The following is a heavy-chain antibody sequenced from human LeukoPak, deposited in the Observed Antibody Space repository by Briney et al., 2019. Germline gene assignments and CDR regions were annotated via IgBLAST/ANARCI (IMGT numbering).Heavy chain of an antibody. J-gene: IGHJ5*02. CDR1: GGSISSSSYY. CDR3: ARHLYSYGSPHWFDP. CDR2: IYYSGST. V-gene: IGHV4-39*01. Sequence: PSETLSLTCTVSGGSISSSSYYWGWIRQPPGKGLEWIGSIYYSGSTYYNPSLKSRVTISVDTSKNQFSLKLSSVTAADTAVYYCARHLYSYGSPHWFDPWGQGTLVTVSS. D-gene: IGHD5-18*01.